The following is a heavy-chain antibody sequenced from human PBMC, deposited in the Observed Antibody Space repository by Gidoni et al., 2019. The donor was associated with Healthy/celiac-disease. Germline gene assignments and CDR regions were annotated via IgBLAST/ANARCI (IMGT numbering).Heavy chain of an antibody. CDR3: AKEGYGGNFNDAFDI. J-gene: IGHJ3*02. CDR1: GFTFRGYA. CDR2: ISGSGGST. Sequence: EVQLLESGGGLVQPGGSLRLSCAASGFTFRGYAMNWVRQAPGKGLEWVSAISGSGGSTYYADSVKGRFTISRDNSKNTLYLQMNSLRAEDTAVYYCAKEGYGGNFNDAFDIWGQGTMVTVSS. V-gene: IGHV3-23*01. D-gene: IGHD4-17*01.